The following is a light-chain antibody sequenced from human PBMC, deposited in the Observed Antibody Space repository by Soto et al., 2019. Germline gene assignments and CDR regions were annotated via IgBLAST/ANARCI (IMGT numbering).Light chain of an antibody. CDR1: QDINIY. CDR3: QQYDIFPIT. J-gene: IGKJ5*01. V-gene: IGKV1-33*01. CDR2: DAS. Sequence: DIQTTQSPSCLFSSVGDIFTITCQATQDINIYLNWYQQKPGKAPNLPIYDASNLEIGVPSRFSGSGSGTHFTFTISSLQTEDIGTYYCQQYDIFPITFGRGTRLEIK.